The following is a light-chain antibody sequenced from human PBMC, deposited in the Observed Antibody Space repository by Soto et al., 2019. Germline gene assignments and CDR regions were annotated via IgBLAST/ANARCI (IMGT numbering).Light chain of an antibody. J-gene: IGLJ1*01. CDR1: SSDVGAYNY. CDR2: EVR. Sequence: QSVLTQPASVSGSPGQSITISCTGTSSDVGAYNYVSWYQQYPGRAPKVIIFEVRKRPSGVSTRFSGSKSGDTASLTVSGLQAEDEADYYCTSHAGSNNYVFGTGTKLTVL. CDR3: TSHAGSNNYV. V-gene: IGLV2-14*01.